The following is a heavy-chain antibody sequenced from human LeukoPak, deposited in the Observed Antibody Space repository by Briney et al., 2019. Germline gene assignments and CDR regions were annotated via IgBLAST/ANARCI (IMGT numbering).Heavy chain of an antibody. J-gene: IGHJ4*02. Sequence: GRSLRLSCTASGFTFGDYAMSWVRQAPGKGLEWVGFIRSKAYGGTTEYAASVKGRFTISRDDSKSIAYLQMKSLKTEDTAVYYLYKDRQIMATLLLFDYWGQGTLVTVPS. V-gene: IGHV3-49*04. D-gene: IGHD2-15*01. CDR1: GFTFGDYA. CDR3: YKDRQIMATLLLFDY. CDR2: IRSKAYGGTT.